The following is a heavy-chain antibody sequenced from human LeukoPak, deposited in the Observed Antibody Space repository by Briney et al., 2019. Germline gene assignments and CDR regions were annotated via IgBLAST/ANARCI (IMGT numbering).Heavy chain of an antibody. CDR2: ISSSGSTI. CDR3: ARDLWVRGDRYGMDV. Sequence: PGGSLRLSCAASGFTFSSYEMNWVRQAPGKGLEWVSYISSSGSTIYYADPVKGRFTISRDNAKNSLYLQMNSLRAEDTAVYYCARDLWVRGDRYGMDVWGKGTTVTVSS. D-gene: IGHD3-10*01. CDR1: GFTFSSYE. V-gene: IGHV3-48*03. J-gene: IGHJ6*04.